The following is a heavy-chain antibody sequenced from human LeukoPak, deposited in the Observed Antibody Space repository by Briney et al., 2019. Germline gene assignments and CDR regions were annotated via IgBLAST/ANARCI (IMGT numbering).Heavy chain of an antibody. D-gene: IGHD6-13*01. Sequence: GGSLRLSCAASGFTFSSYAMSWVRQAPGKGLEWVSAISGSGGSTYYADSVKGRFTISRDNSKNTLYLQMNSLRAEDTAVYYCARVYYSNSYGYWYFDLWGRGTLVTVSS. CDR2: ISGSGGST. V-gene: IGHV3-23*01. CDR1: GFTFSSYA. J-gene: IGHJ2*01. CDR3: ARVYYSNSYGYWYFDL.